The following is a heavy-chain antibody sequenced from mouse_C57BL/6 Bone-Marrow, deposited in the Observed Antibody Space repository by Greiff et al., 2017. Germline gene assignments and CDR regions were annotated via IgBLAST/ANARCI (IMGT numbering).Heavy chain of an antibody. D-gene: IGHD1-1*01. J-gene: IGHJ4*01. Sequence: QVQLKESGPGLVAPSQSLSITCTVSGFSLTSYGVHWVRQPPGKGLEWLVVIWSDGSTTYNSALKSRLSISKDNSKSQVFLKMNSLQTDDTAMYYCARHFITTVVEGDYAMDYWGQGTPVTVSS. V-gene: IGHV2-6-1*01. CDR3: ARHFITTVVEGDYAMDY. CDR2: IWSDGST. CDR1: GFSLTSYG.